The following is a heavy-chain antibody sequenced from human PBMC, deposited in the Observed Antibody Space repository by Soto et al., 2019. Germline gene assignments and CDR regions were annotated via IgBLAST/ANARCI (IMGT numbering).Heavy chain of an antibody. V-gene: IGHV2-5*02. CDR3: AHRGYYYDSSGYYSAAEYFQH. Sequence: QITLKESGPTLVKPTQTLTLTCTFSGFSLSTSGVGVGWIRQPPGKALEWLALIYWDDDKRYSPSLKSRLTITKDTSKNQVVLTMTNMDPVDTATYYCAHRGYYYDSSGYYSAAEYFQHWGQGTLVIVSS. J-gene: IGHJ1*01. D-gene: IGHD3-22*01. CDR2: IYWDDDK. CDR1: GFSLSTSGVG.